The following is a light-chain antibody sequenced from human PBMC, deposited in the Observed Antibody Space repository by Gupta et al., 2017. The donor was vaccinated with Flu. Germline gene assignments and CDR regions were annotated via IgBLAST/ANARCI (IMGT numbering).Light chain of an antibody. J-gene: IGKJ2*01. CDR3: QQYDTYPVT. CDR2: KAS. CDR1: QSISTW. V-gene: IGKV1-5*03. Sequence: TLSASVGDRVTITCRASQSISTWLAWYQQKPGKAPKLLIYKASSLESGVPSRFSGSGSGTEFTLTISSLQPDDFATYYCQQYDTYPVTFGQGTKLEIK.